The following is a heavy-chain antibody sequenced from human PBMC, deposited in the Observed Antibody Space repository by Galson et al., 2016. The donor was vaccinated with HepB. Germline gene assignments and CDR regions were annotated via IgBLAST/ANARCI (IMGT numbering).Heavy chain of an antibody. CDR3: ARGLVTTVVTPFDY. Sequence: SLRLSCAASGFSFSSYTMSWVRQAPGKGLEWVSYISRTSSTIYYADSVKGRFTISRDNAKNSLYLQMNSLRDEDTAVYYCARGLVTTVVTPFDYWGQGTLVTVSS. V-gene: IGHV3-48*02. CDR2: ISRTSSTI. D-gene: IGHD4-23*01. J-gene: IGHJ4*02. CDR1: GFSFSSYT.